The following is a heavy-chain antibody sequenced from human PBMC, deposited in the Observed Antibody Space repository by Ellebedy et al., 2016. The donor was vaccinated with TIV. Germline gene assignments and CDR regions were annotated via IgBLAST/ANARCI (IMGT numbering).Heavy chain of an antibody. CDR2: ISNRDRT. V-gene: IGHV4-39*01. D-gene: IGHD1-14*01. J-gene: IGHJ6*03. CDR1: GDSISSISDY. CDR3: ATFNQYYTYLGV. Sequence: SETLSLTXTVSGDSISSISDYWVWLRQPPGMGLEWIGTISNRDRTDYNPSLESRVFLLVDASKNQFFLKLTSVTAADTAVYYCATFNQYYTYLGVWGKGTTVTVSS.